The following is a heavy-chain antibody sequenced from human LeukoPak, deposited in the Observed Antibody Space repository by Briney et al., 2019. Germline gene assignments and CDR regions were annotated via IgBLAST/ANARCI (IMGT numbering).Heavy chain of an antibody. J-gene: IGHJ3*01. Sequence: SVKVSCKASGGTFSSYAISWVRQAPGQGLEWMGRIIPILGIANYAQKFQGRVTITADKSTSTAYMELSSLRSEDTAVYYCARARGAASVSIWGLSAFDVWGHGAVVTVSS. CDR1: GGTFSSYA. V-gene: IGHV1-69*04. D-gene: IGHD5/OR15-5a*01. CDR3: ARARGAASVSIWGLSAFDV. CDR2: IIPILGIA.